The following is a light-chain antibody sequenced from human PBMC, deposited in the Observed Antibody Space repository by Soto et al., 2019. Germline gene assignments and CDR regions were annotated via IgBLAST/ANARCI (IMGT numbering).Light chain of an antibody. J-gene: IGKJ5*01. V-gene: IGKV1-33*01. Sequence: DIQMTQSPSSLSASVGDRVTITCQASQDINNYLNWYQQKPGKAPKLLIFDATNLETGVPSRFSGGGSRTDFTFTISRLQPEDIATYYCQQYENLPTFGQGTRLEIK. CDR3: QQYENLPT. CDR1: QDINNY. CDR2: DAT.